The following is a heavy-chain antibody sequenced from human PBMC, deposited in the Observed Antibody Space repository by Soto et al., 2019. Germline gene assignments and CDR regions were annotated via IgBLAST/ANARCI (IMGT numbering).Heavy chain of an antibody. CDR1: GGSIGGGGYS. D-gene: IGHD6-19*01. CDR2: ISHSGST. CDR3: ARGGLLPDY. V-gene: IGHV4-30-2*01. J-gene: IGHJ4*02. Sequence: SETLCLTCAVSGGSIGGGGYSWSWIRQPPGKGLEWIGYISHSGSTYLNPSLKSRVTISVDRSKNQFSLELSSVTAADTAVYYCARGGLLPDYWGQGTLVTV.